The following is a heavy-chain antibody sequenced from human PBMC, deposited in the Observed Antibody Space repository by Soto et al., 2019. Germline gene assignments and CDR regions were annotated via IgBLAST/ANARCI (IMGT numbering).Heavy chain of an antibody. D-gene: IGHD2-2*02. V-gene: IGHV4-34*01. CDR3: ARGSVVVPAAILEDYYYYYMDV. CDR2: INHSGST. CDR1: GGSFSGYY. J-gene: IGHJ6*03. Sequence: SETLSLTCAVYGGSFSGYYWSWIRQPPGKGLEWIGEINHSGSTNYNPSLKSRVTISVDTSKNQFSLKLSSVTAADTAVYYCARGSVVVPAAILEDYYYYYMDVWGKGTTVTVSS.